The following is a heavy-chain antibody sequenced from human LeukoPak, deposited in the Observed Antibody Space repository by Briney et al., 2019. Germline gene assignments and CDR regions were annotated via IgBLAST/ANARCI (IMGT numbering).Heavy chain of an antibody. D-gene: IGHD3-10*01. Sequence: PGGSLGLSCAAPGLDFSSYAMSWVRQPPGKGLEGVSVISRRDDYTYYADSVKGRFTISRDNSKNTLYLQMNSLRAEDTAVYYCSNDYRSGSFHDFWGQGTLVTVSS. V-gene: IGHV3-23*01. CDR3: SNDYRSGSFHDF. CDR1: GLDFSSYA. CDR2: ISRRDDYT. J-gene: IGHJ4*02.